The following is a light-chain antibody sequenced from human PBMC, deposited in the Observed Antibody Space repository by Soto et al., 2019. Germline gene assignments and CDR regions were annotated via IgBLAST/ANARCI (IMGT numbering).Light chain of an antibody. CDR1: SSDVGGYNY. V-gene: IGLV2-14*01. J-gene: IGLJ3*02. CDR3: SSYTSSRTRWL. Sequence: QSALTQPASVSGSPGQSITISCTGTSSDVGGYNYVSWYQQHPGKAPKLMIYDVSNRPSGVSNRFSGSKSGNTASLTISGLQSEDEADYYCSSYTSSRTRWLFGGGTKLTVL. CDR2: DVS.